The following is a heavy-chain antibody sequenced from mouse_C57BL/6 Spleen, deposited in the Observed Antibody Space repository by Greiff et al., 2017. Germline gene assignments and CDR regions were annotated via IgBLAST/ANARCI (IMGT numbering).Heavy chain of an antibody. CDR1: GFTFSDYG. CDR3: ARDTTVGSYWYFDV. Sequence: EVKVVESGGGLVKPGGSLKLSCAASGFTFSDYGMHWVRQAPEKGLEWVAYISSGSSTIYYADTVKGRFTISRDNAKNTLFLQMTSRRFEDTAMYYCARDTTVGSYWYFDVWGTGTTVTVSS. D-gene: IGHD1-1*01. CDR2: ISSGSSTI. J-gene: IGHJ1*03. V-gene: IGHV5-17*01.